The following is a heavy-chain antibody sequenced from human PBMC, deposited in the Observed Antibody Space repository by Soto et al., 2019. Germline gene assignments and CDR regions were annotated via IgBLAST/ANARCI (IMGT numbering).Heavy chain of an antibody. CDR1: GGSISSGGYY. CDR2: IYYSGST. Sequence: QVQLQESGPGLVKPSQTLSLTCTVSGGSISSGGYYWSWIRQHPGKGLEWIGYIYYSGSTYYNPSLKSRVTISVDTSKIQFSLKLSSVTAADTAVYYCARAGGLMVRGVLYYYYGMDVWGQGTTVTVSS. J-gene: IGHJ6*02. D-gene: IGHD3-10*01. V-gene: IGHV4-31*03. CDR3: ARAGGLMVRGVLYYYYGMDV.